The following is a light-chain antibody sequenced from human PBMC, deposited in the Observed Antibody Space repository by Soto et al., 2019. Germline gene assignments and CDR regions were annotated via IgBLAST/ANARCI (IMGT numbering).Light chain of an antibody. CDR2: EVS. Sequence: QSALTQPASVSGSPGQSITISCTGTSSDVGSYNLVSWYQQHPGKAPKLMIYEVSKRPSGVSNRFSGSKSGNTASLTISGLQAEDEAIYYCCSYAGSSTPYVFGTGTKVTVL. CDR1: SSDVGSYNL. V-gene: IGLV2-23*02. CDR3: CSYAGSSTPYV. J-gene: IGLJ1*01.